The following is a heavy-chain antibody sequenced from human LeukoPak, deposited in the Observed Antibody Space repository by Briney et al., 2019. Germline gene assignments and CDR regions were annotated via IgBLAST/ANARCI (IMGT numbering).Heavy chain of an antibody. V-gene: IGHV5-51*01. D-gene: IGHD4/OR15-4a*01. Sequence: GESLKISFQGLGYHFTDYWIGWVRPVPGKGLEWMGSIAPSDFDSRYSPSFQGQVTMSVDKSISTAYLQWTSLTASDTAIYYCYCGPNYLENWGQGTLVTVSS. CDR1: GYHFTDYW. CDR2: IAPSDFDS. CDR3: YCGPNYLEN. J-gene: IGHJ4*02.